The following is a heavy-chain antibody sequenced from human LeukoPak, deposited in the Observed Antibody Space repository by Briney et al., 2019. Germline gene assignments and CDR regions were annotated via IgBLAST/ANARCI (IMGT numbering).Heavy chain of an antibody. Sequence: ASVKVSCKASGYTFTSYGISWVRQAPGQGLEWMGWISAYNGNTNYAQKLQGRVTMTTDTFTSTAYMELRRLRSDDTAVYYCARDGYYYDSSGYLGLGFDYWGQGTLVTVSS. D-gene: IGHD3-22*01. CDR2: ISAYNGNT. V-gene: IGHV1-18*01. CDR1: GYTFTSYG. J-gene: IGHJ4*02. CDR3: ARDGYYYDSSGYLGLGFDY.